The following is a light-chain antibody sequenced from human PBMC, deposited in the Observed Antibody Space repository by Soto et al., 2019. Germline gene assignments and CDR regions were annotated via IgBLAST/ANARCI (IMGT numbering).Light chain of an antibody. J-gene: IGKJ1*01. CDR3: QQFSNYSRT. CDR2: DAS. V-gene: IGKV1-5*01. Sequence: DIQMTQSPSTLSASVGDRVTITCRASQTINKWLAWYQHKPGKAPKLLIYDASNLETGVPSRFRGSGSGAHFSLSITSLQPEDFATYYCQQFSNYSRTFGQGTRLEIK. CDR1: QTINKW.